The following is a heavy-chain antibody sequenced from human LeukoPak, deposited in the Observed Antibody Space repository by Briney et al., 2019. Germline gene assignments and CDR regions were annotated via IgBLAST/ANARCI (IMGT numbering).Heavy chain of an antibody. Sequence: GESLRLSCAASGFTVSSNYMSWVRQAPGKGLEWVSVIYSGGGTYYADSVKGRFTISRDNSKNTVYLQMHSLRAEDTAVYYCARASFWFDYSGYYFDYWGQGTLVTVSS. J-gene: IGHJ4*02. D-gene: IGHD2-15*01. V-gene: IGHV3-66*01. CDR3: ARASFWFDYSGYYFDY. CDR2: IYSGGGT. CDR1: GFTVSSNY.